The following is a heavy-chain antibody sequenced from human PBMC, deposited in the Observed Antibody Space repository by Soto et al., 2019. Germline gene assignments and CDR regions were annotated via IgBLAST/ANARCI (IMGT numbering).Heavy chain of an antibody. CDR2: IKQDGSMK. CDR3: ARNRPLIGVSGTGVDY. Sequence: CRKIGRAASRFRVGSYWVALVLKTPGKGLEWVANIKQDGSMKYYVDSVKGRITISRDNAKNSLYLQMNSLRAEDTAVYYCARNRPLIGVSGTGVDYWGQGTLVTVSS. D-gene: IGHD6-19*01. CDR1: RFRVGSYW. V-gene: IGHV3-7*01. J-gene: IGHJ4*02.